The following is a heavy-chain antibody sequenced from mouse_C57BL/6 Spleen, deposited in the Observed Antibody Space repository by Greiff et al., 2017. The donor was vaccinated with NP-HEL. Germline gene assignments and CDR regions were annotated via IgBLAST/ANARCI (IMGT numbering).Heavy chain of an antibody. D-gene: IGHD1-1*01. CDR1: GFTFSSYG. CDR3: ARTYYYGREGDWYVDV. Sequence: EVQGVESGGDLVKPGGSLKLSCAASGFTFSSYGMSWVRQTPDKRLEWVATISSGGSYTYYPDSVKGRFTISRDNAKNTLYLQMSSLKSEDTAMYYCARTYYYGREGDWYVDVWGTGTTVTVSS. J-gene: IGHJ1*03. CDR2: ISSGGSYT. V-gene: IGHV5-6*01.